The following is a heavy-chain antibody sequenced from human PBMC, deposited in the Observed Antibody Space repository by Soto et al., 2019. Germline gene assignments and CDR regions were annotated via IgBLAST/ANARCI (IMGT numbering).Heavy chain of an antibody. Sequence: SESLSLTCIVSGEPISSSSYYWGWIRQPPGQGLEWTGSIYSSGRTYYNPSFKSRVTISIDTSTNQLSLKLSSVTATDTAVSSSARQGGTVLSQAYFGHWRQVALVAVSS. CDR3: ARQGGTVLSQAYFGH. V-gene: IGHV4-39*01. D-gene: IGHD3-9*01. CDR2: IYSSGRT. CDR1: GEPISSSSYY. J-gene: IGHJ1*01.